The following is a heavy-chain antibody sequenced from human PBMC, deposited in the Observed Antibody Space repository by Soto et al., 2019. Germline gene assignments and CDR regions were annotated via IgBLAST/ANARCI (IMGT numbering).Heavy chain of an antibody. J-gene: IGHJ1*01. Sequence: ETLSLTCTVSSGSISSYYWSWIRQPPGKGLEWIGYIYYSGSTNYNPSLKSRVTISVDTSKNQFSLKLSSVTAADTAVYYCARVVKGGYCSSTSCYQEYFQHWGQGTLVTVSS. CDR1: SGSISSYY. CDR3: ARVVKGGYCSSTSCYQEYFQH. D-gene: IGHD2-2*01. V-gene: IGHV4-59*01. CDR2: IYYSGST.